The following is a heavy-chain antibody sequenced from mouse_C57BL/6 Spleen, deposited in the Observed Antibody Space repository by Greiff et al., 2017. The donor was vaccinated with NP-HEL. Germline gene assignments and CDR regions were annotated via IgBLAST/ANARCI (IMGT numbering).Heavy chain of an antibody. CDR2: ISYDGSN. CDR1: GYSITSGYY. D-gene: IGHD2-3*01. Sequence: ESGPGLVKPSQSLSLTCSVTGYSITSGYYWNWIRQFPGNKLEWMGYISYDGSNNYNPSLKNRISITRDTSKNQFFLKLNSVTTEDTATYYCARGADGYCDYWGQGTTLTVSS. J-gene: IGHJ2*01. CDR3: ARGADGYCDY. V-gene: IGHV3-6*01.